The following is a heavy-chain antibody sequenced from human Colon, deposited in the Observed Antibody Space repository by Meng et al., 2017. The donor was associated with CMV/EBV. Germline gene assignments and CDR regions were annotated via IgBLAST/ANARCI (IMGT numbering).Heavy chain of an antibody. D-gene: IGHD3-16*01. V-gene: IGHV3-74*01. Sequence: GGSLRLSCAASGFTFSNSWMHWVRQGPGKGLVWVSRINPDGSSTRYADSVKGRFTISRDNAKNTVFLQMNSLRTEDTAVYYCALRLRNSDGMDVWGQGTTVTVSS. CDR3: ALRLRNSDGMDV. CDR1: GFTFSNSW. J-gene: IGHJ6*02. CDR2: INPDGSST.